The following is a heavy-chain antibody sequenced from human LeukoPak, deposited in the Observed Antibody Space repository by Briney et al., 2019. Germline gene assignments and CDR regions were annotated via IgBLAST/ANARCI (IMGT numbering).Heavy chain of an antibody. CDR3: ARVIRRLTYYFDY. CDR1: GGSISSYH. Sequence: SSETLSLTCTVSGGSISSYHWSWIRQPPGKGLEWIGYIYYSGSTNYNPSLKSRVTISVDTSKNQFSLKLSSVTAADTAVYYCARVIRRLTYYFDYWGQGTLVTVSS. J-gene: IGHJ4*02. CDR2: IYYSGST. V-gene: IGHV4-59*01. D-gene: IGHD6-25*01.